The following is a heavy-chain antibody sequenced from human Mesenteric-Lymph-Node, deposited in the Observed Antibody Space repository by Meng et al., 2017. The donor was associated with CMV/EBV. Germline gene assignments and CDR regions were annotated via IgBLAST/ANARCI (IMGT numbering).Heavy chain of an antibody. CDR3: ARDAIAVAGNVGYDD. V-gene: IGHV7-4-1*02. Sequence: SGYTFTSNAMNWLRQAPGQGLEWIGWVDTNTGNPTYAQGFTGRFVFSVDTSVSTAYLQISSLKAEDSAVYYCARDAIAVAGNVGYDDWGQGTLVTVSS. CDR1: GYTFTSNA. J-gene: IGHJ4*02. D-gene: IGHD6-13*01. CDR2: VDTNTGNP.